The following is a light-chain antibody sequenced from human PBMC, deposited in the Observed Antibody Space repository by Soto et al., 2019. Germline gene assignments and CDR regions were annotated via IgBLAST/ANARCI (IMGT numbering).Light chain of an antibody. Sequence: HSVRTQPASVSGSPVRSLTISCHGTNSEIGAYNYVSWYQQHPGKAPKVVISDVSKRPSGISDRFSGSKSGNTASLTISGLQAEDEADYYCSSSSPSATPSYVFGTGTKVTVL. CDR3: SSSSPSATPSYV. CDR1: NSEIGAYNY. CDR2: DVS. V-gene: IGLV2-14*03. J-gene: IGLJ1*01.